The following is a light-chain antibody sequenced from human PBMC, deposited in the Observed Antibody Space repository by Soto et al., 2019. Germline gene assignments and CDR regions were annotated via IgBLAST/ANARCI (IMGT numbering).Light chain of an antibody. Sequence: GESATLSCRATQSVTSSDLDWYQRKPGQAPRLLIYGISTRATGIPDKFSGSGSGTDFTLTVSRLEPEDFAVYYCQQYGSSSITFGQGTRLEIK. J-gene: IGKJ5*01. CDR3: QQYGSSSIT. V-gene: IGKV3-20*01. CDR1: QSVTSSD. CDR2: GIS.